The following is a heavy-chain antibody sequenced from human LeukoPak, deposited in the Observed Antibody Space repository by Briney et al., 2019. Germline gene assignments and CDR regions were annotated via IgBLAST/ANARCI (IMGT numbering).Heavy chain of an antibody. CDR1: GGSISSGSYY. V-gene: IGHV4-61*02. CDR3: ARRGGSGYYNWFDP. CDR2: IYTSGST. J-gene: IGHJ5*02. D-gene: IGHD3-22*01. Sequence: PSETLSLTCTVSGGSISSGSYYWSWIRQPAGKGLEWIGRIYTSGSTNYNPSLKSRVTMSVDTSKNQFSLKLSSVTAADTAVYYCARRGGSGYYNWFDPWGQGTLVTVSS.